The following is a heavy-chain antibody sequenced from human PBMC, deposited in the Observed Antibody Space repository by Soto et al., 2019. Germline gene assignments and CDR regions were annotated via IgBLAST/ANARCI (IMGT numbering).Heavy chain of an antibody. D-gene: IGHD5-12*01. Sequence: QVQLVQPGAEAKKPGSSVKVSCKTSGGTFSSYAISWVRQAPGQGLEWMGGIVHLFRTTNHVQKFQGRVTITADTSTYTVYMELSGLISGDTAVYYCARGGYSSTGSNLLGRSGLDVW. CDR3: ARGGYSSTGSNLLGRSGLDV. CDR2: IVHLFRTT. V-gene: IGHV1-69*06. J-gene: IGHJ6*01. CDR1: GGTFSSYA.